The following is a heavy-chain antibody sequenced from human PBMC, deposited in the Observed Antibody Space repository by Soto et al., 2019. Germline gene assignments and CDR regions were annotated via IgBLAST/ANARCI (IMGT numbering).Heavy chain of an antibody. CDR3: ARAPAITIFGVGLFDY. CDR1: GYTFTRYG. J-gene: IGHJ4*02. Sequence: ASVKVSGKASGYTFTRYGISWVRQAPGQGLEWMGWISAYNGNTNYAQKLQGRVTMTTDTSTSTAYMELRSLRSDDTAVYYCARAPAITIFGVGLFDYWGQGTLVTVSS. CDR2: ISAYNGNT. V-gene: IGHV1-18*04. D-gene: IGHD3-3*01.